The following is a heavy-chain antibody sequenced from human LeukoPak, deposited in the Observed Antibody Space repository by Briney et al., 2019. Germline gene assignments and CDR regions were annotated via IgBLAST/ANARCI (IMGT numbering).Heavy chain of an antibody. CDR3: ATEGYSCGHHYFDY. D-gene: IGHD5-18*01. CDR1: GYTFTDYY. V-gene: IGHV1-69-2*01. CDR2: VDPEDGET. Sequence: ASVKVSRKVSGYTFTDYYMHWVRQAPGKGLEWMGLVDPEDGETIYAEKFQGRVTITADTSTDTAYMELSSLRSEDTAVYYCATEGYSCGHHYFDYWGQGTLVTVSS. J-gene: IGHJ4*02.